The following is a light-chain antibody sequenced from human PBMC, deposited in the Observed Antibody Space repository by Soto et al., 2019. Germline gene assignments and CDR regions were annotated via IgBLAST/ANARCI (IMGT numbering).Light chain of an antibody. Sequence: VLTQSPGTLTLSRGESATLSXRASQTVSITYLTWYQRQPXXPTRIXXXDQXNRATGIPARFIGSGSGKDFTLTISSLEPEDFAVYYCQQRSNWPTSTFGQGTRLEIK. CDR2: DQX. V-gene: IGKV3-11*01. J-gene: IGKJ5*01. CDR1: QTVSITY. CDR3: QQRSNWPTST.